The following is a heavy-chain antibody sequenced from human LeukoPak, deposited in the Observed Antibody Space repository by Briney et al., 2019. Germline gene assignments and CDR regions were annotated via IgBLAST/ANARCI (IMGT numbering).Heavy chain of an antibody. CDR2: INPNSGGT. V-gene: IGHV1-2*02. J-gene: IGHJ4*02. CDR1: GYTFTGYY. CDR3: ARFPRGGSSGSYSFDY. D-gene: IGHD1-26*01. Sequence: GASVKVSRKASGYTFTGYYMHWVRQAPGQGLEWMGWINPNSGGTNYAQKFQGRVTMTRDTSISTAYMELSRLRSDDTAVYYCARFPRGGSSGSYSFDYWGQGTLVTVSS.